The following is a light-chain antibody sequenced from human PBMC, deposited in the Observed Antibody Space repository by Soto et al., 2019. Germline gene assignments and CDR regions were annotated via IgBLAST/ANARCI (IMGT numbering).Light chain of an antibody. CDR2: GNS. J-gene: IGLJ2*01. V-gene: IGLV1-40*01. Sequence: QSVLTQPPSVSGAPGQSVTISCTGSSSNIGAGYDVHWYQQLPGTAPKLLIYGNSNRHSGVPDRLAGSKSGTSASLAITGLQAEDEAYYYCQSYDSSLSGSVFGGGTQ. CDR3: QSYDSSLSGSV. CDR1: SSNIGAGYD.